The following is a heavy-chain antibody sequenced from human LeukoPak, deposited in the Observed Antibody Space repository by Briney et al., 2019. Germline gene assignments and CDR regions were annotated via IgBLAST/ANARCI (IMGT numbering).Heavy chain of an antibody. CDR3: ARDYGGSSPFDY. CDR1: GFTFSSYG. Sequence: GGSLRLSCAASGFTFSSYGMHWVRQAPGKELEWVAFIRYDGSKKYYADSVKGRFTISRDNSKNTLYLQMNSLRAEDTAVYYCARDYGGSSPFDYWGQGTLVTVSS. CDR2: IRYDGSKK. J-gene: IGHJ4*02. V-gene: IGHV3-30*02. D-gene: IGHD4-23*01.